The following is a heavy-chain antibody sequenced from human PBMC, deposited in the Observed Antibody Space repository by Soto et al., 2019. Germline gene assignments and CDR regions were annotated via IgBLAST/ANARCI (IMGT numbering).Heavy chain of an antibody. CDR1: GFTFSSYG. V-gene: IGHV3-30*18. J-gene: IGHJ4*02. CDR2: ISYDGSNK. Sequence: GGSLRLSCAASGFTFSSYGMHWVRQAPGKGLEWVAVISYDGSNKYYADSVKGRFTISRDNSKNTLYLQMNSLRAEDTAVYYCAKDLIFRNYFDYWGQGTLVTVSS. CDR3: AKDLIFRNYFDY.